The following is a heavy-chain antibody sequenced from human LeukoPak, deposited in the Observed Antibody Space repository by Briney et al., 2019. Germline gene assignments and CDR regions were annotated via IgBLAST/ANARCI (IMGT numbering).Heavy chain of an antibody. CDR3: ARPGPDFDSKYFAF. V-gene: IGHV3-30-3*01. CDR1: GFTFSNYA. D-gene: IGHD3-22*01. Sequence: GGSLRLSCAASGFTFSNYAMHWVRQAPGKGLEWVASISYDGTNRFYTDSVKGRFTISRDNSKSTLSLQMDSLRAEDTAVYYCARPGPDFDSKYFAFWGQGTLVTVSS. J-gene: IGHJ4*02. CDR2: ISYDGTNR.